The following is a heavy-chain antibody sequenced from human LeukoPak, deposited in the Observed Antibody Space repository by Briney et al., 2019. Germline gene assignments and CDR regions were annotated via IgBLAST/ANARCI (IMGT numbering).Heavy chain of an antibody. D-gene: IGHD3-10*01. V-gene: IGHV1-69*04. CDR1: GGTFSSYA. Sequence: SVQVSCKASGGTFSSYAISWVRQAPGQGLEWMGRIIPIFGIANYAQKFQGRVTITADKSTSTAYMGLSSLRSEDTAVYYCARAGSGDYYYYGMDVWGQGTTVTVSS. J-gene: IGHJ6*02. CDR3: ARAGSGDYYYYGMDV. CDR2: IIPIFGIA.